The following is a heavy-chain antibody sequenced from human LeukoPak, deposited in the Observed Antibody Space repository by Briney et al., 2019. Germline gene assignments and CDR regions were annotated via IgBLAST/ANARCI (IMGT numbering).Heavy chain of an antibody. J-gene: IGHJ4*02. CDR2: TYYRSKWYN. Sequence: SQTLTLTCAISGDSDSSNSATWNWIRQSPSRGLEWLGRTYYRSKWYNDYAVSVKSRITINPDTSKNQFSLKLSSVTAADTAVYYCARDRVAAVDYWGQGTLVTVSS. D-gene: IGHD6-25*01. V-gene: IGHV6-1*01. CDR3: ARDRVAAVDY. CDR1: GDSDSSNSAT.